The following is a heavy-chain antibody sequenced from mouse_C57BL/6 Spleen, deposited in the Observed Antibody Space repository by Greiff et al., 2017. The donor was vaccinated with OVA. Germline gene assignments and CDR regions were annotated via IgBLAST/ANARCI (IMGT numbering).Heavy chain of an antibody. CDR3: ARRRYGNYLYYFDY. CDR1: GFTFSSYT. Sequence: EVKLMESGGGLVKPGGSLKLSCAASGFTFSSYTMSWVRQTPEKRLEWVATISGGGGNTYYPDSVKGRFTISRDNAKNTLYLQMSSLRSEDTAWYYCARRRYGNYLYYFDYWGQGTTLTVSS. CDR2: ISGGGGNT. J-gene: IGHJ2*01. D-gene: IGHD2-10*02. V-gene: IGHV5-9*01.